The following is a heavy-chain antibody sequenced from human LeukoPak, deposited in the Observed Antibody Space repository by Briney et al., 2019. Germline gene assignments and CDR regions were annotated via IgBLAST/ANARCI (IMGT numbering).Heavy chain of an antibody. CDR3: AKDLARLRYFDWLSLDY. CDR2: ISYDGSNK. V-gene: IGHV3-30*18. CDR1: GFTFSSYG. D-gene: IGHD3-9*01. Sequence: GGSLRLSCAASGFTFSSYGMHWVRQAPGQGLEWVAVISYDGSNKYYADSVKGRFTISRDNSKDTLYLQMNSLRAEDTAVYYCAKDLARLRYFDWLSLDYWGQETLVTVSS. J-gene: IGHJ4*02.